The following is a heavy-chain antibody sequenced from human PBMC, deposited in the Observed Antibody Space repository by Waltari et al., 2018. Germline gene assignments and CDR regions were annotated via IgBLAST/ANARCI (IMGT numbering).Heavy chain of an antibody. CDR2: IIPIFGTA. J-gene: IGHJ5*02. CDR3: AIRSGWFDP. CDR1: GGTVRSYA. Sequence: QVQLVQSGAEVKKPGSAVKVSCQASGGTVRSYAISWGRQAPGQGLEWMGGIIPIFGTANYAQKFQGRVTITADESTSTAYMELSSLRSEDTAVYYCAIRSGWFDPWGQGTLVTVSS. D-gene: IGHD3-10*01. V-gene: IGHV1-69*12.